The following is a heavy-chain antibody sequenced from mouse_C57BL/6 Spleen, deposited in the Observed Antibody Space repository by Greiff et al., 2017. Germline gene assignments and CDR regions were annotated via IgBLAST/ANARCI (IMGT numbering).Heavy chain of an antibody. CDR3: GKGYYYAMDY. J-gene: IGHJ4*01. CDR1: GYTFTDYE. V-gene: IGHV1-15*01. CDR2: IDPETGGT. Sequence: QVQLKESGAELVRPGASVTLSCKASGYTFTDYEMHWVKQTPVHGLEWIGAIDPETGGTAYNQKFKGKAILTADKSSSTAYMELRSLTSEDSAVYYCGKGYYYAMDYWGQGTSVTVSS.